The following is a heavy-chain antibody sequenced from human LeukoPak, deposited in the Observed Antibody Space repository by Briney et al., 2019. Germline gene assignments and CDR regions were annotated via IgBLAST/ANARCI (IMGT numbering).Heavy chain of an antibody. V-gene: IGHV3-33*01. J-gene: IGHJ3*02. CDR2: IWYDGSNK. CDR1: GFTFSSYG. Sequence: GKSLRLSCAASGFTFSSYGMHWVRQAPGKGLEWVAVIWYDGSNKYYTDSVKGRFTISRDNSKNTLYLQMNSLRAEDTAVYYCARDEYSGSFLDALDIWGQGAVVTVSS. D-gene: IGHD1-26*01. CDR3: ARDEYSGSFLDALDI.